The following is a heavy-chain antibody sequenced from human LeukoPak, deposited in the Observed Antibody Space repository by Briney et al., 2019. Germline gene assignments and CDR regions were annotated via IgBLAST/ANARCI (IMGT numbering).Heavy chain of an antibody. Sequence: ASVKVSCKASGYTFTSYAMHWVRQAPGQRLEWMGWINADNHNTKYSQKFQGRVTITRDTSASTAYMELSSLRSEDTAVYYCARDRSLYYYDSSGYFYWGQGTLVTVSS. CDR2: INADNHNT. CDR1: GYTFTSYA. CDR3: ARDRSLYYYDSSGYFY. V-gene: IGHV1-3*01. D-gene: IGHD3-22*01. J-gene: IGHJ4*02.